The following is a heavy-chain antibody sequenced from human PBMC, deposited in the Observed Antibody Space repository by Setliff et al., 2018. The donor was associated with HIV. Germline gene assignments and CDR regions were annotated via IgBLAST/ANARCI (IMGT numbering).Heavy chain of an antibody. CDR2: INPNSGTT. Sequence: GASVKVSCKTSEYSFTDYYIHWIRQAPGQGLEWMGRINPNSGTTNYAQKFQGRVTITADEWTSTAYMELSSLRSEDTAVYYCARDPSIAVAGAAVWGQGTTVTVSS. V-gene: IGHV1-69*13. CDR3: ARDPSIAVAGAAV. J-gene: IGHJ6*02. CDR1: EYSFTDYY. D-gene: IGHD6-19*01.